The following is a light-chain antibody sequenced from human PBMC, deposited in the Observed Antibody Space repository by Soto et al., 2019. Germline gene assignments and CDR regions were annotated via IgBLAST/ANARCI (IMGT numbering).Light chain of an antibody. Sequence: ETVMTQSPATLSVSPGERATFSCRASQSINTNLAWFQLKPGQAPRLLIYGASIRAAGIPARFSGSESGTEFSLTISSLQSEDFGVFFCQQYDQWWTFGQGTKVEVK. CDR1: QSINTN. CDR2: GAS. V-gene: IGKV3-15*01. J-gene: IGKJ1*01. CDR3: QQYDQWWT.